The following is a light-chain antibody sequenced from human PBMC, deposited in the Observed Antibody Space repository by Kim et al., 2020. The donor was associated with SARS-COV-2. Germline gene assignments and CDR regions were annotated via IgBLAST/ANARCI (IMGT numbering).Light chain of an antibody. CDR3: QVWDSGSDQGL. CDR2: YDN. J-gene: IGLJ1*01. CDR1: NIESKT. Sequence: SYELTQPPSVSVAPGRTASITCGGNNIESKTVNWYQQKPGQAPILVIYYDNDRPSGIPERFSGSNSGNTATLTINRVEAGDEADYYCQVWDSGSDQGLFGPGTKVTVL. V-gene: IGLV3-21*04.